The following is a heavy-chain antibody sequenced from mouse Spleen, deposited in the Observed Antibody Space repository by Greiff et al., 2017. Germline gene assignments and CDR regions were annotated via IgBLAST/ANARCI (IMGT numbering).Heavy chain of an antibody. CDR3: ARDSYPYAMDY. CDR2: ISYDGSN. D-gene: IGHD2-12*01. V-gene: IGHV3-6*01. CDR1: GYSITSGYY. J-gene: IGHJ4*01. Sequence: ESGPGLVKPSQSLSLTCSVTGYSITSGYYWNWIRQFPGNKLEWMGYISYDGSNNYNPSLKNRISITRDTSKNQFFLKLNSVTTEDTATYYCARDSYPYAMDYWGQGTSVTVSS.